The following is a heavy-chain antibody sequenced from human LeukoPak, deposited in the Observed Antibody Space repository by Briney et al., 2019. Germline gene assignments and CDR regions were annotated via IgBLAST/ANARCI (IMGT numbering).Heavy chain of an antibody. Sequence: GGSLRLSCSAFGFTFSTYAMSWVRQAPGKGLEWVATVSGTGVNTYYADSVKGRFTVSRDNSKNTYLQMNNLRVGDTAVYFCAKGGGSGWSDWGQGTLVTVSS. J-gene: IGHJ4*02. D-gene: IGHD6-19*01. CDR1: GFTFSTYA. V-gene: IGHV3-23*01. CDR2: VSGTGVNT. CDR3: AKGGGSGWSD.